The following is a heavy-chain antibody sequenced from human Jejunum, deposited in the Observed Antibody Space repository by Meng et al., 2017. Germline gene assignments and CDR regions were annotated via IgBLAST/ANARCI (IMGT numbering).Heavy chain of an antibody. D-gene: IGHD4-17*01. J-gene: IGHJ3*02. CDR2: IYWDDDK. Sequence: SGPTLVKPTQTLTLTCTFSGFSLSTDGVGVGWIRQPPGKALEWLAVIYWDDDKRYSPSLSSRLTITKDTSKNQVVLTTTNMDPADTATYFCARAGYGDSPLHAIDIWGLGTRVTCSS. CDR1: GFSLSTDGVG. V-gene: IGHV2-5*02. CDR3: ARAGYGDSPLHAIDI.